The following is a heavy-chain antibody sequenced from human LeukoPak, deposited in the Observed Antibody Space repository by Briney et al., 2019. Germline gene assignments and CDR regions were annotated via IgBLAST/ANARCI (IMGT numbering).Heavy chain of an antibody. Sequence: SETLSLTCAVYGGSFSGYYWSWIRQPPGKGLEWIGEINHSGSTDYNPSLRSRVTISLDRSKKKFSLKLSSVTAADTAVYYCARDDVANPGYWGQGTLVTVSS. J-gene: IGHJ4*02. CDR3: ARDDVANPGY. CDR1: GGSFSGYY. V-gene: IGHV4-34*01. CDR2: INHSGST. D-gene: IGHD2-15*01.